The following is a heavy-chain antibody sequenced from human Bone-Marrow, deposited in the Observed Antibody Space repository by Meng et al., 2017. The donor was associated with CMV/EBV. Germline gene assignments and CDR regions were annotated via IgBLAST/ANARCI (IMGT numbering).Heavy chain of an antibody. J-gene: IGHJ6*02. V-gene: IGHV1-69*10. Sequence: SVKVSCKASGDTFSKYVTSWVRQAAGQGLEWMGWIIPMRATTNYAQRFQGRVTITADKSTGTVYMELSSLRSEDTAVYDCARDQGDILTGSPDYYYGMDVWGQGTTVTVSS. CDR1: GDTFSKYV. CDR2: IIPMRATT. D-gene: IGHD3-9*01. CDR3: ARDQGDILTGSPDYYYGMDV.